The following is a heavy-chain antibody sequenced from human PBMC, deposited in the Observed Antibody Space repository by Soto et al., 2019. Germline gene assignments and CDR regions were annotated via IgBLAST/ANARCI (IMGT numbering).Heavy chain of an antibody. D-gene: IGHD3-3*01. CDR2: INNSGST. CDR1: GRSFSGYY. CDR3: ARRQIVLRFLEWLSYNWLDP. J-gene: IGHJ5*02. V-gene: IGHV4-34*01. Sequence: PSETLSLTCAVYGRSFSGYYWSWIRLPPGKGQEWIGEINNSGSTNYNPSLKSRVTISLDTSKNQFSLKLSSVTAADTAVYYCARRQIVLRFLEWLSYNWLDPRGQGTLVTVSS.